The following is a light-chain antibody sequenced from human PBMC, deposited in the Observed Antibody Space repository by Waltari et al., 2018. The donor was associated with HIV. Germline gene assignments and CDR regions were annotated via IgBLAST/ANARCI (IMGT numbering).Light chain of an antibody. CDR3: TSYTSSSTLGV. J-gene: IGLJ2*01. V-gene: IGLV2-14*01. CDR2: EVT. CDR1: TSDVGGFDY. Sequence: QSALTQPASVSGSPGQSVTISCTATTSDVGGFDYVCWYQPHPGKAPKLIIYEVTNRPSGVSTRFSGSKSGNTASLTISGLQAEDEADYFCTSYTSSSTLGVFGGGTRLTVL.